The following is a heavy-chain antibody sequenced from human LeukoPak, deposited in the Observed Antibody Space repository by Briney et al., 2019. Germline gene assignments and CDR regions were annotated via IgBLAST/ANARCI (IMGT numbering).Heavy chain of an antibody. V-gene: IGHV1-18*01. CDR3: ARVHRLTPIYGLDV. D-gene: IGHD1-1*01. Sequence: ASVRVSCKASGYTFFSYNITWVRQAPGQGLEHMGWISAYTGDTNYVQSLQGRVTMTTDTSTSTAYLVLRSLRSDDTAVYYCARVHRLTPIYGLDVWGQGTTVIVSS. J-gene: IGHJ6*02. CDR1: GYTFFSYN. CDR2: ISAYTGDT.